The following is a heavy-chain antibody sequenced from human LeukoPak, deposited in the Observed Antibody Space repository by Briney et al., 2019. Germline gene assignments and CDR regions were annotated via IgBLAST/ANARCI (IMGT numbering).Heavy chain of an antibody. D-gene: IGHD6-13*01. CDR3: ASLISGTGTVN. J-gene: IGHJ4*02. Sequence: RGSLRLSCAASGFTFSNYGMSWVRQAPGKGLEWVSAIGSSGGSKYYTDSVKGRFTVSRDNSKNTLYLEMNSLRAEDTAVYYCASLISGTGTVNWGQGTLVTVSS. CDR1: GFTFSNYG. CDR2: IGSSGGSK. V-gene: IGHV3-23*01.